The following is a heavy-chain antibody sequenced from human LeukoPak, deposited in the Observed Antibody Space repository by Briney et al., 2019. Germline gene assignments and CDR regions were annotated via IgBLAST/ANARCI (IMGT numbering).Heavy chain of an antibody. CDR1: GFTFSSYA. J-gene: IGHJ4*02. D-gene: IGHD3-10*01. CDR3: ARDPGLGSGSYYGY. CDR2: ISGSGGST. Sequence: PGGSLRLSCAASGFTFSSYAMSWVRQAPGKGLEWVSAISGSGGSTYYADSVKGRFTISRDNSKNTLYLQMNSLRAEDTAVYYCARDPGLGSGSYYGYWGQGTLVTVSS. V-gene: IGHV3-23*01.